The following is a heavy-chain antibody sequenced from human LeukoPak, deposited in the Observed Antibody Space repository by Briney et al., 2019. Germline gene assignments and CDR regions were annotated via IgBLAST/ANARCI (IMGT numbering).Heavy chain of an antibody. CDR1: GGSISGYH. CDR3: ARDSTAMVTDWYFDL. Sequence: SETLSLTCTVSGGSISGYHWSWIRQPPGKGLEWIGYIYYSGTTTYNPSLKSRVTISVDTSKNQFSLKLSSVTAADTAVYYCARDSTAMVTDWYFDLWGRGTLVTVSS. V-gene: IGHV4-59*01. CDR2: IYYSGTT. D-gene: IGHD5-18*01. J-gene: IGHJ2*01.